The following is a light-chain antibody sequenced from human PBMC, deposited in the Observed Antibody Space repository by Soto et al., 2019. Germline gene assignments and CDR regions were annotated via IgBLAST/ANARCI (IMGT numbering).Light chain of an antibody. CDR1: SSDVGGYNY. Sequence: VLTQPASVSGSPGQSITISCTGTSSDVGGYNYVSWYQQHPGKAPKLMIYEVSNRPSGVSNRFSGSKSGNTASPTISGLQAEDEADYYCSSYTSSSTLVFGTGTKVTVL. CDR2: EVS. V-gene: IGLV2-14*01. CDR3: SSYTSSSTLV. J-gene: IGLJ1*01.